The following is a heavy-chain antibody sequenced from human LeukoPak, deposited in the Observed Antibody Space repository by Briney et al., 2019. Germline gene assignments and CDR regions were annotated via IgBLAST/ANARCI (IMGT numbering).Heavy chain of an antibody. D-gene: IGHD3-22*01. V-gene: IGHV1-69*13. J-gene: IGHJ4*02. CDR2: IIPIFGTA. Sequence: SVKVSCKASGGTFSSYAISWVRQAPGQGLEWMGGIIPIFGTANYAQKFQGRVTSTADESTSTAYMELSSLRSEDTAVYYCADSSGYYRQTFDYWGQGTLVTVSS. CDR3: ADSSGYYRQTFDY. CDR1: GGTFSSYA.